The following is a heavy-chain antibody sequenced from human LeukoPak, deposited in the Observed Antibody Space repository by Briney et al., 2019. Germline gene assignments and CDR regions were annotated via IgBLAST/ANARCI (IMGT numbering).Heavy chain of an antibody. Sequence: GRSLRLFCAASGFTFSSYAILWVRQAPGKGLEWVAVISYDGSNKYYADSVKGRFAISRDNSKNTLYLQMSSLRPEDTAVYYCARDSRGIAAAGMELDPWGQGTLVTVSS. CDR3: ARDSRGIAAAGMELDP. D-gene: IGHD6-13*01. CDR1: GFTFSSYA. J-gene: IGHJ5*02. CDR2: ISYDGSNK. V-gene: IGHV3-30*09.